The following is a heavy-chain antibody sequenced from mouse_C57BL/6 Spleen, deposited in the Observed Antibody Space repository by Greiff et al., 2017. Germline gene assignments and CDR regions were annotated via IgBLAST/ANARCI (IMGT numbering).Heavy chain of an antibody. CDR3: ARGGYYDGSSPLYYFDY. Sequence: QVQLQQSGPELVKPGASVKISCKASGYSFTSYYIHWVKQRPGQGLEWIGWIYPGSGNTKYNEKFKGKATLTADTSSSTAYMQLSSLTSADSAVYDGARGGYYDGSSPLYYFDYWGQGTTLTVSS. D-gene: IGHD1-1*01. CDR2: IYPGSGNT. J-gene: IGHJ2*01. CDR1: GYSFTSYY. V-gene: IGHV1-66*01.